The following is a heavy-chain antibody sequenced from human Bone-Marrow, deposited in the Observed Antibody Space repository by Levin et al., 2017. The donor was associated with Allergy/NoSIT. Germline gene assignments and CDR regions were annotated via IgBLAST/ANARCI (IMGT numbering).Heavy chain of an antibody. V-gene: IGHV4-4*02. J-gene: IGHJ3*02. D-gene: IGHD4-17*01. Sequence: SETLSLTCAVSGGSISSSNWWSWVRQPPGKGLEWIGEIYHSGSTNYNPSLKSRVTISVDKSKNQFSLKLSSVTAADTAVYYCARDVYGDYVSSGADAFDSWGQGTMVTVSS. CDR2: IYHSGST. CDR1: GGSISSSNW. CDR3: ARDVYGDYVSSGADAFDS.